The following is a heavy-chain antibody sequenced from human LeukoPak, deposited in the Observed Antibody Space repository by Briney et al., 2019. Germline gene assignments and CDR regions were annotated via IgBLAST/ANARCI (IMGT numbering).Heavy chain of an antibody. J-gene: IGHJ4*02. V-gene: IGHV4-59*12. Sequence: SETLSLTCTVSGGSISSCYWSWIRQPPGKGLEWIGYIYYSGSTNYNPSLKSRVTISVDTSKNQFSLKLSSVTAADTAVYYCARGRRYCSSTSCYGRGYYFDYWGQGTLVTVSS. CDR1: GGSISSCY. CDR2: IYYSGST. CDR3: ARGRRYCSSTSCYGRGYYFDY. D-gene: IGHD2-2*01.